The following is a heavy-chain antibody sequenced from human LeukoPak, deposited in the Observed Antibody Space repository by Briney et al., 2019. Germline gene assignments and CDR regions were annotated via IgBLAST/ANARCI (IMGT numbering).Heavy chain of an antibody. J-gene: IGHJ4*02. CDR1: GXTLSSYA. Sequence: GGSLRLSCAASGXTLSSYAMSWVRQAPGKGLEWVSSISASGGGTYYADSVKGRFTISRDTSKNTLYLQMNSLRAEDTAVYYCAPLAATTDYWGQGTLVTVSS. CDR2: ISASGGGT. CDR3: APLAATTDY. D-gene: IGHD5-12*01. V-gene: IGHV3-23*01.